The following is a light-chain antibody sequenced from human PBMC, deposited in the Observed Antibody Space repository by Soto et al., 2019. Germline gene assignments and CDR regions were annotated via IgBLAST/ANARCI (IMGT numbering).Light chain of an antibody. CDR1: QSVRTD. J-gene: IGKJ5*01. Sequence: ETVMTQSPATLSVSPGQIVILSFRASQSVRTDLAWCQQRPGQAPRLLIYGASTRAAGIPDRFSGSGSGTDFTLTITRLEPEDSAVYFCQQYTGPPTTFGQGTRLEIK. CDR2: GAS. V-gene: IGKV3D-15*01. CDR3: QQYTGPPTT.